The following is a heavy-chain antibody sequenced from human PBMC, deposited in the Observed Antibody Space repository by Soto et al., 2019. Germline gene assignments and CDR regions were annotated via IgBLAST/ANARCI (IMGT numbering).Heavy chain of an antibody. D-gene: IGHD2-21*02. CDR3: AREVVTANYYYGMDV. Sequence: SVKVSCKASGGTFSSYAISWVRQAPGQGLEWMGGITPIFGTANYAQKFQGRVTITADKSTSTAYMELSSLRSEDTAVYYCAREVVTANYYYGMDVWGQGTTVTVSS. CDR2: ITPIFGTA. J-gene: IGHJ6*02. V-gene: IGHV1-69*06. CDR1: GGTFSSYA.